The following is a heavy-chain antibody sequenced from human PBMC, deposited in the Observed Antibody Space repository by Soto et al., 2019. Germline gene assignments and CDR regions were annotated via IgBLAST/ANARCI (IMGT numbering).Heavy chain of an antibody. V-gene: IGHV1-2*02. CDR3: TSHTFGRWFGELFMDDY. CDR2: INPNSGGT. Sequence: ASVKVSCKASGYTFTGYYMHWVRQAPGQGLEWMGWINPNSGGTNYAQKFQGRVTMTRDTSISTAYMELSRLRSDDTAVYYCTSHTFGRWFGELFMDDYWGQGTLVTVSS. CDR1: GYTFTGYY. D-gene: IGHD3-10*01. J-gene: IGHJ4*02.